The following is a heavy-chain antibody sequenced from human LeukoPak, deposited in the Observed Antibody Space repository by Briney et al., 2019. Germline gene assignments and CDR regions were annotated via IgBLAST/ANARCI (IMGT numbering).Heavy chain of an antibody. CDR2: IYYRGST. CDR1: GGSISGYY. J-gene: IGHJ6*02. CDR3: ARVGGWGDYHYYGMDV. V-gene: IGHV4-59*01. Sequence: SETLSLTCTISGGSISGYYWSWIRQPPRKGLEWIGYIYYRGSTNYNPSLKSRVTISVDTSKNQFSLKLSSVTAADTAVYYCARVGGWGDYHYYGMDVWGQGTTVTVSS. D-gene: IGHD6-19*01.